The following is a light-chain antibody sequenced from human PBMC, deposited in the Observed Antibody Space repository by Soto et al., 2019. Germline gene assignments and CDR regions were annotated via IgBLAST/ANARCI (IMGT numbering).Light chain of an antibody. CDR3: MQTIQLPLT. J-gene: IGKJ4*01. CDR1: QSLLHRDGKTY. CDR2: EVS. V-gene: IGKV2D-29*01. Sequence: DLVLTQTPLSLSVTPGQPASISCTSSQSLLHRDGKTYLYWYLQKPGQPPQLLIHEVSNRFSGVPDRFSGSGSGTDFTLRISRVAPEDVGVYYCMQTIQLPLTFGGGTKVEIK.